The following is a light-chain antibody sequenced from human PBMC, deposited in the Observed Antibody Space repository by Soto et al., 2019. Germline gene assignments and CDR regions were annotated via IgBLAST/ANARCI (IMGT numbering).Light chain of an antibody. J-gene: IGKJ5*01. Sequence: EFVLTQSPGTLSLSPGERATLSCRASQTVRNNYLAWYQQKPGQAPRLLIYGASSRATGIPDRFSGSGSGTDFTLTISRLEPEDFAVYYCQQYDSSSITFGQGTRREIK. CDR1: QTVRNNY. V-gene: IGKV3-20*01. CDR2: GAS. CDR3: QQYDSSSIT.